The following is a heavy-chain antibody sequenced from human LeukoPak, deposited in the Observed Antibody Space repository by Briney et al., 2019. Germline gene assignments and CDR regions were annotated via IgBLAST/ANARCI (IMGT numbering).Heavy chain of an antibody. J-gene: IGHJ4*02. Sequence: ASETLSLTCAVSGVSFNNYYWSWVRQTPGKGLEWVGEINHSGCTNDSPSLKSRVTLSIDTSRKQFSLNLRSVTVADTGIYYCTRMTTGHDYRGQGTLVTVSS. CDR2: INHSGCT. D-gene: IGHD4-17*01. CDR1: GVSFNNYY. V-gene: IGHV4-34*01. CDR3: TRMTTGHDY.